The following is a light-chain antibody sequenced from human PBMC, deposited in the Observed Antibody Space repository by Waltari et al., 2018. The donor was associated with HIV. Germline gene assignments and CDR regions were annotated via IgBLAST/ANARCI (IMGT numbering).Light chain of an antibody. Sequence: QSALTKPPSASGSPRQSVTISCTCTRSDVGAYHHVPWYQQHTGKAPKLMIYEVTNRPSGVTDRLSGSKSGNTASLTVSGLQAEEEADYYCSSYAGSNSYVFGTGTKVTVL. CDR2: EVT. CDR3: SSYAGSNSYV. J-gene: IGLJ1*01. CDR1: RSDVGAYHH. V-gene: IGLV2-8*01.